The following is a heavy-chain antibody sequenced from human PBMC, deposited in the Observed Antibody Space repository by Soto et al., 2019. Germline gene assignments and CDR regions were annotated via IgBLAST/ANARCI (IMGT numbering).Heavy chain of an antibody. CDR2: IYYSGST. V-gene: IGHV4-39*01. CDR3: AGHARSGLAGNWFDP. D-gene: IGHD3-22*01. CDR1: GGSISSISYY. J-gene: IGHJ5*02. Sequence: SQPLSLTCSVSGGSISSISYYWGWIRKPPGKGLEWIGSIYYSGSTYYNPSLKSRVTISVDTSKNQFSLKLSSVTAADTAVYYCAGHARSGLAGNWFDPWGQGTLDTGSS.